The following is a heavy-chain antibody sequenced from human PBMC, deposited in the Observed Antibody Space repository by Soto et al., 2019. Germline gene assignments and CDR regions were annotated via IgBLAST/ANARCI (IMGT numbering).Heavy chain of an antibody. J-gene: IGHJ6*04. CDR1: GYTFTGYY. CDR2: INPNSGGT. D-gene: IGHD3-16*01. V-gene: IGHV1-2*02. CDR3: AAWGGGTYYYGLDV. Sequence: ASVKVSCKASGYTFTGYYMHWVRQAPGQGLEWMGWINPNSGGTKYAQKFQGRVTMTRGTSISTAYMELSRLRSDDTAVYYCAAWGGGTYYYGLDVWGKGTTVTVSS.